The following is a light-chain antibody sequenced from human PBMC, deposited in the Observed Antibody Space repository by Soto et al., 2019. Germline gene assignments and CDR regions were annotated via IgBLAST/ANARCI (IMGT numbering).Light chain of an antibody. Sequence: EIVLTQSPGTLSLSPGERATLSCRASQSVYSNSLAWYQQKPGQAPRLLIYGASSRATGIPDRFSGSGSGTDFTLTISRLEPEDFAVYYCQQYGSSPFTFGPGTKVDIK. CDR2: GAS. V-gene: IGKV3-20*01. CDR3: QQYGSSPFT. J-gene: IGKJ3*01. CDR1: QSVYSNS.